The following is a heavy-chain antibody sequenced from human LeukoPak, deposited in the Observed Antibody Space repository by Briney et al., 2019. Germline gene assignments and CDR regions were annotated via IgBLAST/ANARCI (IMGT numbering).Heavy chain of an antibody. J-gene: IGHJ4*02. CDR2: TYYKSTWHN. CDR1: GDSVSANA. V-gene: IGHV6-1*01. CDR3: ARDIVAGCDS. Sequence: SQTLSLTCDISGDSVSANAGTWIRQSPLRGLEWLGRTYYKSTWHNEYALSLRGRITIRPDTSKNQFSLHLTSVTPDDTAVYFCARDIVAGCDSWGQGTLVTVSS. D-gene: IGHD3-22*01.